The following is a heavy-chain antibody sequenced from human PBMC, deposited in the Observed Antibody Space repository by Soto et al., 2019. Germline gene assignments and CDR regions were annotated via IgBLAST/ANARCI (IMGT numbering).Heavy chain of an antibody. CDR1: GYIFTNYY. CDR3: ARDLAAAAY. CDR2: INPLPTSGST. Sequence: QVQLVQSGAEVKKPGASVKVSCKASGYIFTNYYIHWVRQAPGQGLEWMAIINPLPTSGSTNYAQKFQRRVTVTRDTSTSTVYLELSIMRSDDTAVYYCARDLAAAAYWGQGTLVTVSS. V-gene: IGHV1-46*01. J-gene: IGHJ4*02. D-gene: IGHD6-13*01.